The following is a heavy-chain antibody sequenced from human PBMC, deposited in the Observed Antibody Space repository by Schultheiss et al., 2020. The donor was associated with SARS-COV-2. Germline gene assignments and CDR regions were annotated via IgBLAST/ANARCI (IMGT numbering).Heavy chain of an antibody. Sequence: GGSLRLSCAASGFTFSTYSMNWVRQAPGKGLEWVANIKQDGSEKYYVDSVKGRFTISRDNSKSILYLQMDSLRAEDTAIYSCVKGCGSSGCYASEYWGQGTLVTVSS. CDR2: IKQDGSEK. CDR1: GFTFSTYS. CDR3: VKGCGSSGCYASEY. D-gene: IGHD6-19*01. V-gene: IGHV3-7*03. J-gene: IGHJ4*02.